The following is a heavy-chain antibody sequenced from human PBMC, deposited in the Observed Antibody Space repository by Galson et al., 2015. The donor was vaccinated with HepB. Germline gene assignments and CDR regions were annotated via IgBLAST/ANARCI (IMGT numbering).Heavy chain of an antibody. CDR3: AKDSGLGGEDY. Sequence: SLRLSCAASGFTFSVYTMNWVRQAPGKGLEWVSAVRGSGTGTWYADSVKGRFTISRDDSKNTVFLQLNSLRAEDTAIYYCAKDSGLGGEDYWGQGILDTVSS. D-gene: IGHD3-16*01. V-gene: IGHV3-23*01. CDR1: GFTFSVYT. CDR2: VRGSGTGT. J-gene: IGHJ4*02.